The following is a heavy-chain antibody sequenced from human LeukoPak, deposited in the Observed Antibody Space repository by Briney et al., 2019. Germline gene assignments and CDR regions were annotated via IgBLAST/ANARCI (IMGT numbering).Heavy chain of an antibody. CDR1: GFTFSSYA. D-gene: IGHD3-22*01. Sequence: PGGSLRLSCAASGFTFSSYAMSWVRQAPGKGLEWVSAISGSGGSTYYADSVKGRFTISRDNSKNTLYLQMNSLRAEDTAVYYCAKDYYDSSGYCYEGEGFDYWGQGTLVTVSS. J-gene: IGHJ4*02. CDR2: ISGSGGST. CDR3: AKDYYDSSGYCYEGEGFDY. V-gene: IGHV3-23*01.